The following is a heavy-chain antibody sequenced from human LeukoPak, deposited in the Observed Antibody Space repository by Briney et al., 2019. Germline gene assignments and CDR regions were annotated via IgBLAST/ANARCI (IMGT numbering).Heavy chain of an antibody. CDR1: GFTFSSYG. Sequence: TGGSLRLSCAASGFTFSSYGMHWVRQAPGKGLEWVAVISYDGSNKYYADSVKGRFTISRDNSKNILYLQMNSLRADDTAVYYCATEFLMGAIDSWGQGSPVAVSS. CDR2: ISYDGSNK. V-gene: IGHV3-30*03. D-gene: IGHD1-26*01. CDR3: ATEFLMGAIDS. J-gene: IGHJ4*02.